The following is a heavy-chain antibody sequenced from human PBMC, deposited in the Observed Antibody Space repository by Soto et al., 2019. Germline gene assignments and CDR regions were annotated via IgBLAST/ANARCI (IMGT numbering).Heavy chain of an antibody. Sequence: EVQLVESGGGLVQPGGSLRLSCAASGFTFSSCSMNWVRQAPGKGLEWVSYISSSSSTIYYADSVKGRFTISRDNAKNSLYLQMNSLRDEDTAVYYCARDPPYSGSYLDDYWGQGTLVTVSS. CDR1: GFTFSSCS. V-gene: IGHV3-48*02. CDR2: ISSSSSTI. J-gene: IGHJ4*02. D-gene: IGHD1-26*01. CDR3: ARDPPYSGSYLDDY.